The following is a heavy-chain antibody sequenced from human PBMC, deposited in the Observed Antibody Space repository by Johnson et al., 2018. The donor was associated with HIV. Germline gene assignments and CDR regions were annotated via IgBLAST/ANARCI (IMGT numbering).Heavy chain of an antibody. J-gene: IGHJ3*02. Sequence: VQLVESGGGLVKPGGSLRLSCAASGFTFSDYDMHWVRQATGEGLEWVSVIYSGGSTYYADSVKGRFTISRDNSKNTLYLQMNSLRAEDTAVYYCAKEAADDAFDIWGQGTMVTVSS. CDR3: AKEAADDAFDI. CDR1: GFTFSDYD. CDR2: IYSGGST. D-gene: IGHD6-25*01. V-gene: IGHV3-66*01.